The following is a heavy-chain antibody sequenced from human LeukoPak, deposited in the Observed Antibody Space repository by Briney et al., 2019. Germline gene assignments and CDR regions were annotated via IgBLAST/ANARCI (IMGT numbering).Heavy chain of an antibody. CDR2: IYHSGST. Sequence: SETLSLTCTVSGYSISSGYYWGWIRQPPGKGLEWIGSIYHSGSTYYNPSLKSRVTISVDTSKNRFSLKLSSVTAADTAVYYCARAYSSSWYSFGYWGQGTLVTVSS. CDR1: GYSISSGYY. D-gene: IGHD6-13*01. J-gene: IGHJ4*02. V-gene: IGHV4-38-2*02. CDR3: ARAYSSSWYSFGY.